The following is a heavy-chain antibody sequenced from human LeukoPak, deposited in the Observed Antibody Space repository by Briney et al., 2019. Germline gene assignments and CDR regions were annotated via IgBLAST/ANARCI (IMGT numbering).Heavy chain of an antibody. J-gene: IGHJ4*02. CDR3: ARTRGRCSKTSCYVPGFDY. D-gene: IGHD2-2*01. V-gene: IGHV4-39*01. Sequence: SETLSLTCTVSGGSISSSNNYWGWPRQPPGKGLAWIGSCYWSGRTYYNSSLKSRVTISVDMSKNQFSLKLRSVTAADTAVYYCARTRGRCSKTSCYVPGFDYWGQGTLVTVSS. CDR1: GGSISSSNNY. CDR2: CYWSGRT.